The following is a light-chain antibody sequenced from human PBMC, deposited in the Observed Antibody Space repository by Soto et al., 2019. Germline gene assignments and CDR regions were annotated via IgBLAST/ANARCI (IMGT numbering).Light chain of an antibody. CDR2: SIS. Sequence: QAVVTQEPSLTVSPEGTVTLTCASSTGAVTSGYYPNWFQQKPGQAPRALIYSISNKHSWTPARFSGSLLGGKAALTLSGVQPEDEAEYYCLLYYGGVWVFGGGTKLTFL. CDR1: TGAVTSGYY. CDR3: LLYYGGVWV. J-gene: IGLJ3*02. V-gene: IGLV7-43*01.